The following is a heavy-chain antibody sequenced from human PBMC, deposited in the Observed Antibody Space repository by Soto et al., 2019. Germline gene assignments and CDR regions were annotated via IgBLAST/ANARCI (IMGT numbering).Heavy chain of an antibody. V-gene: IGHV1-18*01. Sequence: QVQLVQSGAEVKKPGASVKVSCKASGYTFTTYGMSWVRQAPGQGLDWMGWISTYNGNTKYAEKLESRVTMTTDTTTSTAYMELRSLRSDDTAVYYCARGPTDYYDNSGNYSLDYWGQGTLVTVSS. CDR1: GYTFTTYG. J-gene: IGHJ4*02. D-gene: IGHD3-22*01. CDR3: ARGPTDYYDNSGNYSLDY. CDR2: ISTYNGNT.